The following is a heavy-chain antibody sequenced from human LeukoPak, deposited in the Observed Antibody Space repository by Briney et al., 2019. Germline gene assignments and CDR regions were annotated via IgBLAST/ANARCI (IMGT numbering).Heavy chain of an antibody. J-gene: IGHJ4*02. Sequence: GGSLRLSCAASGFTFSSYWMSWVRQAPGKGLEWVANIKQDGSDKYYVDSVKGRFTISRDNAKNSLYLQMNGLRAEDTAVYYCARDPSGWYFVDYWGQGTLVTVSS. V-gene: IGHV3-7*03. D-gene: IGHD6-19*01. CDR3: ARDPSGWYFVDY. CDR2: IKQDGSDK. CDR1: GFTFSSYW.